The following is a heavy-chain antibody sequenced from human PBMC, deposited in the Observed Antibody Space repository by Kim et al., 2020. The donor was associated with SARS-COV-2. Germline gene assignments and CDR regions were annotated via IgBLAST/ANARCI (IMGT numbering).Heavy chain of an antibody. D-gene: IGHD3-10*01. J-gene: IGHJ5*02. CDR1: GYSFTSYW. V-gene: IGHV5-51*01. CDR2: IYPGDSDT. Sequence: GESLKISCKGSGYSFTSYWIGWVRQMPGKGLEWIRNIYPGDSDTRYSPSFQGQVTFSADKSISTAYLQWSSLKASDTAMKYCARTRRTGWCDPWGQGTLVTVSS. CDR3: ARTRRTGWCDP.